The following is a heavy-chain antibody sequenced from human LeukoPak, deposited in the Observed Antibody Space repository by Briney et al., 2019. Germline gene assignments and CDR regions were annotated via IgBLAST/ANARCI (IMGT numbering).Heavy chain of an antibody. CDR2: ITATGGI. Sequence: GGSLRLSCAAYTFAFSNAMTWVRQAPGKGLEWVSSITATGGIFYADSVKGRFTVSRDNSKSTLYLQMNSLRADDTAIYYCTKDPNGDYIGAFDFWAQGTLVTVSS. CDR3: TKDPNGDYIGAFDF. V-gene: IGHV3-23*01. J-gene: IGHJ3*01. CDR1: TFAFSNA. D-gene: IGHD4-17*01.